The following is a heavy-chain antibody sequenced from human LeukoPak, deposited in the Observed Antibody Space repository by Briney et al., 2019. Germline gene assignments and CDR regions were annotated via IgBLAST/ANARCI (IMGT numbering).Heavy chain of an antibody. D-gene: IGHD3-22*01. CDR3: ARAGTTYYYDDHAFDI. CDR1: GGSISNYY. Sequence: SETLSLTCTVSGGSISNYYWNWIRQPPGKGLEYIGHVYNGVNTNYNPSLQRRVTMSVDPSNNQFSLRLSSVTAADTAVYYCARAGTTYYYDDHAFDIWSQGTLVTVSS. J-gene: IGHJ3*02. V-gene: IGHV4-4*07. CDR2: VYNGVNT.